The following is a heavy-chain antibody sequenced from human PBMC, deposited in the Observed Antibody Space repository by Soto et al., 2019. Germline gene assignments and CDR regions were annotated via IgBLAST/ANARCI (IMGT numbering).Heavy chain of an antibody. CDR1: GSTFSSYA. CDR3: ARDGGSSGWYPYYYYYMDV. V-gene: IGHV3-23*01. Sequence: GGSLRLSCAASGSTFSSYAMSWVRQAPGKGLEWVSAISGSGGSTYYADSVKGRFTISRDNSKNTLYLQMNSLKASDTAVYYCARDGGSSGWYPYYYYYMDVWGKGTTVTVSS. CDR2: ISGSGGST. J-gene: IGHJ6*03. D-gene: IGHD6-19*01.